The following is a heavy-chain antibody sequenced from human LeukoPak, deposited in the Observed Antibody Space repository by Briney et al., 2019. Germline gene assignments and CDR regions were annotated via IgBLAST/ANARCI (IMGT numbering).Heavy chain of an antibody. CDR1: GFTFSSYA. Sequence: GGSLRLSCAASGFTFSSYAMHWVRQAPGKGLEWVAVISYDGSNKYYADYVKGRFTISRDNSKNTLYLQMNSLRAEDTAVYYCARVPNSGGFDYWGQGTLVTVSS. CDR3: ARVPNSGGFDY. V-gene: IGHV3-30*01. D-gene: IGHD3-10*01. J-gene: IGHJ4*02. CDR2: ISYDGSNK.